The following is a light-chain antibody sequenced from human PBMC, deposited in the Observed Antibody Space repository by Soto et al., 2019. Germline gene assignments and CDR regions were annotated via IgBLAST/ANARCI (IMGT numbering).Light chain of an antibody. J-gene: IGLJ1*01. Sequence: QSVLTQPPSVSGAPGQRVTISCTGSNSNIGAGYDVHWYQQLPGTAPKLLIYGNINRPSGVPDRFSGSKSGTSASLAITGLQAEDEADYYCQSYDSSLSGSYVFGTGTKLTVL. CDR1: NSNIGAGYD. CDR2: GNI. V-gene: IGLV1-40*01. CDR3: QSYDSSLSGSYV.